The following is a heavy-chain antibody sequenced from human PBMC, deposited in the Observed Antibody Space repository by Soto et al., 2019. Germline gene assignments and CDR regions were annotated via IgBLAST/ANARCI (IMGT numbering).Heavy chain of an antibody. Sequence: PGGSLRLSCAASGFTFSSYGMHWVRQAPGKGLEWVAVISYDGSNKYYADSVKGRFTISRDNSKNTLYLQMNSLRAEDTAVYYCAKGALTNDIVERNAFDIWGQGTMVTVSS. CDR1: GFTFSSYG. V-gene: IGHV3-30*18. CDR3: AKGALTNDIVERNAFDI. J-gene: IGHJ3*02. D-gene: IGHD1-1*01. CDR2: ISYDGSNK.